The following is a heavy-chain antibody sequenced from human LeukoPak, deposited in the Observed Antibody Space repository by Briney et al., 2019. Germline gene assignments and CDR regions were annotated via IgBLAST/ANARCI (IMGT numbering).Heavy chain of an antibody. CDR2: VSPYNVNT. Sequence: ASVKVSFKASGYTFTSNAISWVRQAPGQGLEWMGWVSPYNVNTNYAQKLQGRVTMTTDTSTSTAYMELRSLRSDDTAVYYCARANYYRSGSYPDYWGQGTLVTVSS. V-gene: IGHV1-18*01. J-gene: IGHJ4*02. CDR1: GYTFTSNA. CDR3: ARANYYRSGSYPDY. D-gene: IGHD3-10*01.